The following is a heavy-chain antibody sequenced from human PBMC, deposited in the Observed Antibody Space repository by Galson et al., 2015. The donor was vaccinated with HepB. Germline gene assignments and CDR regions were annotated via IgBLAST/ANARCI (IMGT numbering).Heavy chain of an antibody. CDR2: ISGGVGNT. V-gene: IGHV3-23*01. CDR3: AKNTGASSSYTMDV. Sequence: SLRLSCAASGFTFSAYGLSWVRQTPGKGLEWVSSISGGVGNTYQPASVKGRFTISRDNSKNTLYLQMNSLRAEDTAIYYCAKNTGASSSYTMDVWGQGATVTVSS. D-gene: IGHD6-6*01. J-gene: IGHJ6*02. CDR1: GFTFSAYG.